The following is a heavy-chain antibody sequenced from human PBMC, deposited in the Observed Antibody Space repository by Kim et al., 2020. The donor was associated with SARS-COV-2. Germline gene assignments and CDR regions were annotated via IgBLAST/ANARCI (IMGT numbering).Heavy chain of an antibody. CDR1: GYTFTGYY. D-gene: IGHD6-6*01. V-gene: IGHV1-2*06. J-gene: IGHJ3*02. Sequence: ASVKVSCKASGYTFTGYYMHWVRQAPGQGLEWMGRINPNSGGTNYAQKFQGRVTMTRDTSISTAYMELSRLRSDDTAVYYCARSQSIAAHDAFDIWGQGTMVTVSS. CDR3: ARSQSIAAHDAFDI. CDR2: INPNSGGT.